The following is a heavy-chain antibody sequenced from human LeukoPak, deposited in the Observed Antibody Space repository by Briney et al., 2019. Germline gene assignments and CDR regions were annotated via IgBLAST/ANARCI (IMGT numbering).Heavy chain of an antibody. CDR1: GFTVSSNY. V-gene: IGHV3-53*01. CDR2: IYSGGYT. J-gene: IGHJ6*02. CDR3: AKDGPYYYGSGNYPWTV. D-gene: IGHD3-10*01. Sequence: PGGSLRLSCAVSGFTVSSNYMSWVRQAPGKGLEWVSIIYSGGYTFYADSVKGRFTISRDNSKNTLYLQMNSLRAEDTAVYYCAKDGPYYYGSGNYPWTVWGQGTTVTVSS.